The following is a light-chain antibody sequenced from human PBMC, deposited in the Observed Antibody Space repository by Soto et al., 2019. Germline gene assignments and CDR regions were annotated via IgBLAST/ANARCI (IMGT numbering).Light chain of an antibody. CDR1: SSDVGGYNY. J-gene: IGLJ3*02. Sequence: QSALTQPASVSGSPGQSITISCTGTSSDVGGYNYVSWYQQHPGKAPKLMIYEVSNRPSGVSNRFSGSKSGNTASLTISGLQAEDEAEYYFSSYTSSSTRVFGGGTKLTVL. CDR2: EVS. CDR3: SSYTSSSTRV. V-gene: IGLV2-14*01.